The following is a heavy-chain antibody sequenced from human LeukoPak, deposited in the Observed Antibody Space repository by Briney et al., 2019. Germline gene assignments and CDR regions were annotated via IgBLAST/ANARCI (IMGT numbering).Heavy chain of an antibody. V-gene: IGHV4-39*07. J-gene: IGHJ4*02. CDR2: IYYSGST. CDR3: ASGLISYGDYGEFDY. CDR1: GGSISSSSYY. Sequence: SETLSLTCTVSGGSISSSSYYWGWIRQPPGKGLEWIVSIYYSGSTYYNPSLKSRVTISVDTSKNQFSLKLSSVTAADTAVYYCASGLISYGDYGEFDYWGQGTLVTVSS. D-gene: IGHD4-17*01.